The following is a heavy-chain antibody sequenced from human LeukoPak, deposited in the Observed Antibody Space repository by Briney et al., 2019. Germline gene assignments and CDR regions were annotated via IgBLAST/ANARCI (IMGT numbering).Heavy chain of an antibody. CDR1: GFTFSSYV. CDR3: AKGYSGGLYKLYYFDF. J-gene: IGHJ4*02. D-gene: IGHD6-19*01. CDR2: ILSDGSNK. V-gene: IGHV3-30*04. Sequence: PGGSLRLSCAASGFTFSSYVMHWVRQAPGKGLEWVGVILSDGSNKWYADSVKGRFTISRDNSRNTLYLQMNSLRAEDTAVYYCAKGYSGGLYKLYYFDFWGQGTLVTVSS.